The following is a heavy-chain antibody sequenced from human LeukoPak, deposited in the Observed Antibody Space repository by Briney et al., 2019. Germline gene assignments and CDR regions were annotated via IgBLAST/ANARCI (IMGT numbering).Heavy chain of an antibody. CDR1: GIPLINYV. D-gene: IGHD3-22*01. CDR3: AKRGVVIRVILVGFHKESCYFYC. V-gene: IGHV3-23*01. J-gene: IGHJ4*02. CDR2: LTGSGGST. Sequence: GALRLPCVVSGIPLINYVLSGVRRPPGKGLEWVAGLTGSGGSTNYEDSVKGRFTISRDNPKNTLYLQMTSLRAEDTAVYFCAKRGVVIRVILVGFHKESCYFYCWGQGALVTVSS.